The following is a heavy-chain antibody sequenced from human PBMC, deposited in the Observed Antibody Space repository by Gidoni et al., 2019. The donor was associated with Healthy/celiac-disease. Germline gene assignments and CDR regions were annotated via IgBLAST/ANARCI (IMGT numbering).Heavy chain of an antibody. CDR1: GGAVSSSSYY. CDR2: IYYSGST. CDR3: ARQASSWGTKREFDY. Sequence: QLQLQESGPGLVKPSETLSLTCTVSGGAVSSSSYYWGWIRQPPGKGLEWIGSIYYSGSTYYNPSLKSRVTISVDTSKNQFSLKLSSVTAADTAVYYCARQASSWGTKREFDYWGQGTLVTVSS. J-gene: IGHJ4*02. V-gene: IGHV4-39*01. D-gene: IGHD6-13*01.